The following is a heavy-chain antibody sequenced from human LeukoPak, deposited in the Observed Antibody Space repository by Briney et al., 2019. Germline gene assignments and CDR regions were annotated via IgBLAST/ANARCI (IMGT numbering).Heavy chain of an antibody. D-gene: IGHD6-13*01. V-gene: IGHV3-21*01. Sequence: PGGSLRLSCAASGFTFSSYAMGWVRQAPGKGLEWVSSISSRSSYIFYADSVKGRFTISRDNAKNSLYLQMNSLRAEDTAVYYCARDVIGAAGPKYYSYMDVWGKGTTVTVSS. J-gene: IGHJ6*03. CDR3: ARDVIGAAGPKYYSYMDV. CDR1: GFTFSSYA. CDR2: ISSRSSYI.